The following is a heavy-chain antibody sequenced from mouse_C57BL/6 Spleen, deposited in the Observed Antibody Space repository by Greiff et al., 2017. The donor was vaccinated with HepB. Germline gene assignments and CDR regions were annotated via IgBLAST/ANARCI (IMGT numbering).Heavy chain of an antibody. CDR2: IYPSDSET. J-gene: IGHJ2*01. CDR3: ARRDYYGREGNY. Sequence: VQLQQPGAELVRPGSSVKLSCKASGYTFTSYWMDWVKQRPGQGLEWIGNIYPSDSETHYNQKFKDKATLTVDKSSSTAYMQLSSLTSEDSAVYYCARRDYYGREGNYWGQGTTLTVSS. CDR1: GYTFTSYW. D-gene: IGHD1-1*01. V-gene: IGHV1-61*01.